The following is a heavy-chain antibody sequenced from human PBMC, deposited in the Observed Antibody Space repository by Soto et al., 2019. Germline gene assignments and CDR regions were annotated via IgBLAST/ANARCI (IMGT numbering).Heavy chain of an antibody. J-gene: IGHJ4*02. Sequence: QVQLVQSGAEVKKPGSSVKVSCKASGGTFSSYAISWVRQAPGQGLEWMGGIIPIFGTANYAQKFQGRVAITAEESTSTAYRELSSLRSEGTAGDDCASARPAAAGTGLACWGQGTLVSVSA. V-gene: IGHV1-69*12. CDR2: IIPIFGTA. CDR3: ASARPAAAGTGLAC. D-gene: IGHD6-13*01. CDR1: GGTFSSYA.